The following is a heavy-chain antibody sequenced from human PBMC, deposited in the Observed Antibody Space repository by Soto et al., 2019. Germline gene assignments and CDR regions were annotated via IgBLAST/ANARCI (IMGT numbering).Heavy chain of an antibody. V-gene: IGHV1-46*04. CDR3: VNGIYEYDEGGWFAP. D-gene: IGHD3-16*01. CDR2: INPSGETT. J-gene: IGHJ5*02. Sequence: QVQLVQSGAEVKKPGASVKVSCKASGYTITRHWMHWVRQAPGQGLEWMGVINPSGETTVYAQNLEARVTMTRDTATTTRYRELSGLRLEDTAVYYFVNGIYEYDEGGWFAPWGQGTLVTVSS. CDR1: GYTITRHW.